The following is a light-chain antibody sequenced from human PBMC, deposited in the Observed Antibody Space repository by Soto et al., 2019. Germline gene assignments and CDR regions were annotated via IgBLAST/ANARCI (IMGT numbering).Light chain of an antibody. CDR1: QSVSNF. CDR3: QQRGNWPPGFT. J-gene: IGKJ3*01. Sequence: EIVLTQSPATLSLSPGERATLSCRASQSVSNFLAWYQQKPGQAPRVIIYDASTRATGIPARFSGSGSGTDFTLTISSLEPEDFAVYYCQQRGNWPPGFTFGPGTKVDIK. CDR2: DAS. V-gene: IGKV3-11*01.